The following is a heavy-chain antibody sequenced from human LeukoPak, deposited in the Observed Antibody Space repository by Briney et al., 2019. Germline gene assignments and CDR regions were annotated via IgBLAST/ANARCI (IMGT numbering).Heavy chain of an antibody. CDR2: ISYDGSNK. J-gene: IGHJ4*02. D-gene: IGHD6-19*01. V-gene: IGHV3-30*18. CDR3: AKPISSGWYLYFDY. Sequence: GGSLRLSCAASGFTFSSYGMHWVRQAPGKGLEWVAVISYDGSNKYYADSVKGRFTISRDNSKNTLYLQMNSLRAEDTAVYYCAKPISSGWYLYFDYWGQGTLVTVSS. CDR1: GFTFSSYG.